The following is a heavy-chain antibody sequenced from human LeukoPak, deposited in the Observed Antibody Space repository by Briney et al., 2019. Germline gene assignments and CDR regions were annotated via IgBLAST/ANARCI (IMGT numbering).Heavy chain of an antibody. CDR3: ARADSHYDYVWGSYRYLDY. J-gene: IGHJ4*02. V-gene: IGHV1-46*01. Sequence: EASVKVSCKASGYTFTSYYIHWVRQAPGQGLEWMGIINPSGGSTSYAQKFQGRVTMTRDMSTSTVYMELSRLRSDDTAVYYCARADSHYDYVWGSYRYLDYWGQGTLVTVSS. CDR1: GYTFTSYY. D-gene: IGHD3-16*02. CDR2: INPSGGST.